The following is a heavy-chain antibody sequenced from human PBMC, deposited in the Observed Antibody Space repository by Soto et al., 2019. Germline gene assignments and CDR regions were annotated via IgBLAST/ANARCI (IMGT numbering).Heavy chain of an antibody. D-gene: IGHD6-13*01. CDR1: GYTFTSYG. CDR2: ISAYNGNT. J-gene: IGHJ4*02. Sequence: ASVKVSCKASGYTFTSYGISWVRQAPGQGLEWMGWISAYNGNTNYAQKLQGRVTMTADTSTSTAYTELRSLRSDDTAVYYRARDLEPSSSLDYWGQGTLVTVSS. V-gene: IGHV1-18*01. CDR3: ARDLEPSSSLDY.